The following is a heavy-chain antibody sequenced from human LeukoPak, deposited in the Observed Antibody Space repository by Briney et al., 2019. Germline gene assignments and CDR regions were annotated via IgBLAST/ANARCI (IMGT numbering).Heavy chain of an antibody. CDR3: TRSPPGGQQWLVVDS. Sequence: SETLSLTCTVSGGSLTGYYWSWIRQPPVKGLEWIGYVYSSGTTNYNPSLKSRVTISVDTSKNQFSLKVRSVTAADTAVYYCTRSPPGGQQWLVVDSWGQGTLVTVSS. CDR2: VYSSGTT. D-gene: IGHD6-19*01. CDR1: GGSLTGYY. V-gene: IGHV4-59*01. J-gene: IGHJ4*02.